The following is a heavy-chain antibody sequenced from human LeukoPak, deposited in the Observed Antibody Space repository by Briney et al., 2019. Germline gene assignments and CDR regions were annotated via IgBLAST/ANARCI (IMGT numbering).Heavy chain of an antibody. J-gene: IGHJ4*02. V-gene: IGHV4-59*01. CDR2: IYYSGST. CDR3: VGGGGSYNFDY. D-gene: IGHD1-26*01. Sequence: SETLSLTCTVSGGSISSYYWSWIRQPPGKGLEWIGYIYYSGSTNYNPSLKSRVTISVDTSKNQFSLNLSSVTAADTAVYYCVGGGGSYNFDYWSQGTLVTVSS. CDR1: GGSISSYY.